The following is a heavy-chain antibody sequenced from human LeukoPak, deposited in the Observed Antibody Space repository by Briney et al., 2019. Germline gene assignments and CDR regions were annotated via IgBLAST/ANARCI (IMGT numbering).Heavy chain of an antibody. Sequence: GGSLRLSCAASEFTFSSYGMHWVRQAPGKGLEWVAFIRYDGSNKYYADSVKGRFTISRDNSKNTLYLQMNSLRAEDTAAYYCAKSGYSYGPDPYYYYMDVWGKGATVTVSS. CDR3: AKSGYSYGPDPYYYYMDV. D-gene: IGHD5-18*01. V-gene: IGHV3-30*02. CDR2: IRYDGSNK. J-gene: IGHJ6*03. CDR1: EFTFSSYG.